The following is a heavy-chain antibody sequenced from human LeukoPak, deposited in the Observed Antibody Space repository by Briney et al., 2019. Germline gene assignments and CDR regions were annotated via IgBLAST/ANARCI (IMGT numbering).Heavy chain of an antibody. CDR1: GFTFSSYG. CDR3: ARSNIGSYVDY. D-gene: IGHD1-26*01. CDR2: ISYDGSNK. Sequence: GGSLRLSCAASGFTFSSYGMHWVRQTPGKGLEWVAVISYDGSNKYYADSVKGRFTISRDNSKNTLYLQMNSLRAEDTAVYYCARSNIGSYVDYWGQGTLVTVSS. V-gene: IGHV3-30*03. J-gene: IGHJ4*02.